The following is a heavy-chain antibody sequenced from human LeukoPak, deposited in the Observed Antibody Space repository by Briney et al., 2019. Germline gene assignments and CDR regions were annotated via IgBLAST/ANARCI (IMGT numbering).Heavy chain of an antibody. CDR1: GFTFSNYV. CDR2: IQKDGGSK. D-gene: IGHD3-16*01. V-gene: IGHV3-30*02. J-gene: IGHJ4*02. CDR3: AKEPGEGGSAFDY. Sequence: QPRGSLRLSCAASGFTFSNYVMNWVRQAPGKGLEWVTFIQKDGGSKFYADSVKGRFTISRDNSKKTVYLQMSSLTIEDTAVYYCAKEPGEGGSAFDYWGQGTLVTVSS.